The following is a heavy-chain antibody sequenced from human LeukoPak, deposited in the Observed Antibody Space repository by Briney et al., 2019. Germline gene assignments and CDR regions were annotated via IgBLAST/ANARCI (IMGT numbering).Heavy chain of an antibody. CDR1: GDSLSNYY. CDR3: ARVSLVRGAADYYFDY. Sequence: PWETLSLTCTVSGDSLSNYYWSWTRQPAGKGLEWVGRIYTSGSTNYHPSLKSRVTISVDTSKNKFSLKLNDLTAADTAVYYCARVSLVRGAADYYFDYWGQGTLVTVSS. CDR2: IYTSGST. V-gene: IGHV4-4*07. D-gene: IGHD3-10*01. J-gene: IGHJ4*02.